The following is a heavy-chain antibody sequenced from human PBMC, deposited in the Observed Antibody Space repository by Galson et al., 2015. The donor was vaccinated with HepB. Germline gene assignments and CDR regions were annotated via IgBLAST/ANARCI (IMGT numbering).Heavy chain of an antibody. Sequence: SVKVSCKASGGTFSSYTISWVRQAPGQGLEWMGRIIPILGIANYAQKFQGRVTITADKSTSTAYMELSSLRSEDTAVYYCARNYYDSSGYSYYFDYWGQGTLVTVSS. CDR2: IIPILGIA. CDR3: ARNYYDSSGYSYYFDY. CDR1: GGTFSSYT. V-gene: IGHV1-69*02. J-gene: IGHJ4*02. D-gene: IGHD3-22*01.